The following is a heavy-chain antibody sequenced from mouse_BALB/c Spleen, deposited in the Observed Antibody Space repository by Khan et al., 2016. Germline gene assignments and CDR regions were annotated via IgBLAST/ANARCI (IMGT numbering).Heavy chain of an antibody. Sequence: QVRLQQSGAELAKPGASVKMSCKASGYTFTSYWMHWVKQRPGQGLEWIGYINPSTGYTEYNQKFKDKATLNADKSSSTAYMQLSSLTSEDSAVXYFANYYGSSYWYFYVWVAGTTVTVSS. CDR1: GYTFTSYW. D-gene: IGHD1-1*01. V-gene: IGHV1-7*01. J-gene: IGHJ1*01. CDR3: ANYYGSSYWYFYV. CDR2: INPSTGYT.